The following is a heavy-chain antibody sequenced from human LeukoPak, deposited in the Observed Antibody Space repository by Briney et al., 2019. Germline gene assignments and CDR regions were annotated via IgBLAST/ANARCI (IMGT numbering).Heavy chain of an antibody. J-gene: IGHJ4*02. CDR1: GFTFSSYE. D-gene: IGHD4-17*01. Sequence: GGSLRLSXAASGFTFSSYEMNWVSQAPGKGLEWVSYISSSGSTIYYADSVKGRFTISRDNAKNSLYLQMNSLRAEDTAVYYCARASDYGDYVARFDYWGQGTLVTVSS. V-gene: IGHV3-48*03. CDR2: ISSSGSTI. CDR3: ARASDYGDYVARFDY.